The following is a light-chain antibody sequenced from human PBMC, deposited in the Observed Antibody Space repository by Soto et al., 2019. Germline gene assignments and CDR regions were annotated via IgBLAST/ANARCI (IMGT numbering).Light chain of an antibody. Sequence: DIRVTQSPPTLSASVGDRVTITCLASQTITTWMAWYQQKPGKAPKLLVYDASTLQSGVATRFSGSGSGTEFTLIISGLQPEDSATYYCLQHNSYPWTFGQGTKVDIK. J-gene: IGKJ1*01. CDR2: DAS. CDR3: LQHNSYPWT. CDR1: QTITTW. V-gene: IGKV1-5*01.